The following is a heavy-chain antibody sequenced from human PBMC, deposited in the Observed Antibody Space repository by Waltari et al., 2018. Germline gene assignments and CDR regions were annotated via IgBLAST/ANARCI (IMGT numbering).Heavy chain of an antibody. CDR3: APLPGGSGQTFDY. Sequence: EVQLVQSGADVKQPGAPVKISCKASGYTFIDQLMHWVQQAPGKGLEWVGRIDPEDGETVYAEKFQGRVTITADTSTDTSYLELSSLRSDDTAVYYCAPLPGGSGQTFDYWGQGTLLTVSS. J-gene: IGHJ4*02. CDR2: IDPEDGET. D-gene: IGHD3-10*01. V-gene: IGHV1-69-2*01. CDR1: GYTFIDQL.